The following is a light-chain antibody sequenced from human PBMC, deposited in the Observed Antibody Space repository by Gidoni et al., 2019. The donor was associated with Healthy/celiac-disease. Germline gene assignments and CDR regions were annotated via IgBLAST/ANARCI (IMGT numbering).Light chain of an antibody. V-gene: IGKV1-39*01. CDR3: QQSYSTPRT. CDR2: AAS. CDR1: QSISSY. Sequence: DIQMPQSPSSRSASVGDRVTITCRASQSISSYLNWYQQKPGKAPKLLIYAASSLQSGVPSRFSGSGSGTDFTLTISSLQPEDFATYYCQQSYSTPRTFGQGTKVEIK. J-gene: IGKJ1*01.